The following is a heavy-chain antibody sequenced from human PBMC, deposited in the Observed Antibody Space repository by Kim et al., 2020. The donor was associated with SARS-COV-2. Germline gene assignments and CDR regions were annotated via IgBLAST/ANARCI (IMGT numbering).Heavy chain of an antibody. CDR1: GYTFTSYG. V-gene: IGHV1-18*01. J-gene: IGHJ6*02. Sequence: ASVKVSCKASGYTFTSYGISWVRQAPGQGLEWMGWISAYNGNTNYAQKLQGRVTMTTDTSTSTAYMELRSLRSDDTAGYYCAREVGDSSWYQVFYYGMDVWGQGTTVTVSS. CDR2: ISAYNGNT. D-gene: IGHD6-13*01. CDR3: AREVGDSSWYQVFYYGMDV.